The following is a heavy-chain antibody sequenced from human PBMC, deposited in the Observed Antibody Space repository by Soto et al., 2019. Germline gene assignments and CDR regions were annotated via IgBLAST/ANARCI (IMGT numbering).Heavy chain of an antibody. CDR3: ARRYCGGRSCYSYFDY. CDR1: GGSTSSDNY. CDR2: IYYSGNT. J-gene: IGHJ4*02. Sequence: SETLSLTCTVSGGSTSSDNYWSWIRQPPGKGLEWIGHIYYSGNTDYNPSLKSRLAISIDTSKNQFSLKLSSVTAADTAVYYCARRYCGGRSCYSYFDYWGQGTLVTVSS. D-gene: IGHD2-15*01. V-gene: IGHV4-30-4*01.